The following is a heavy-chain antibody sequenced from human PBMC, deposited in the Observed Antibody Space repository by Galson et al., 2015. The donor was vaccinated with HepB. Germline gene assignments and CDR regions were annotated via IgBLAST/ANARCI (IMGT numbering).Heavy chain of an antibody. J-gene: IGHJ4*02. Sequence: SVKVSCKASGYTSTGYFMHWVRQAPGQGLEWMGRINTSGGSTRHAQKFQGRVTMTRDTSTSTVYLELNSLTSDDTAVYYCARDPATTVTGSYYFDYWGQGTLVTVSS. CDR3: ARDPATTVTGSYYFDY. CDR1: GYTSTGYF. CDR2: INTSGGST. D-gene: IGHD4-17*01. V-gene: IGHV1-46*01.